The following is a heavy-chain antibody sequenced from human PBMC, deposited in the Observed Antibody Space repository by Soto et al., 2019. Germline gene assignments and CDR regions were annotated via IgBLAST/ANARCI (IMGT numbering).Heavy chain of an antibody. CDR2: INHSGST. Sequence: AVYGGSFSGSYWSWIRQPPGKGLEWIGGINHSGSTNYNPSLKSRVTISVDTSKNQLSLKLSSVTAADTAVYYCARRYSGYDLDYWGQGTLVTVSS. CDR3: ARRYSGYDLDY. D-gene: IGHD5-12*01. J-gene: IGHJ4*02. V-gene: IGHV4-34*01. CDR1: GGSFSGSY.